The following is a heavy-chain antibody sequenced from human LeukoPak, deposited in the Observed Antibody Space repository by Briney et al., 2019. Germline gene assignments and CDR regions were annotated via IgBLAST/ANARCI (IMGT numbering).Heavy chain of an antibody. D-gene: IGHD6-13*01. V-gene: IGHV1-18*01. CDR1: GYRLTSYG. J-gene: IGHJ4*02. Sequence: SVKVSCKASGYRLTSYGISWVRQAPGQGLEWMGWISTYNGNTNYAQKFQDRVTMTTDTSTSTAYMELRSLRSDDTAVYYCARYSVSYSSSWHYYFDYWGQGTLVTVSS. CDR3: ARYSVSYSSSWHYYFDY. CDR2: ISTYNGNT.